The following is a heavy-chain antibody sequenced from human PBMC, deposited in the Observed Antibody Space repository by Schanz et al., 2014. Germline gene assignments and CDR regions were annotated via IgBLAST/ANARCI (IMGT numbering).Heavy chain of an antibody. CDR1: GFTFSSYG. J-gene: IGHJ4*02. CDR2: ISSSSSYI. V-gene: IGHV3-21*01. CDR3: ARPIYDLWSGSFDY. D-gene: IGHD3-3*01. Sequence: VQLVESGGGLVKPGGSLRLSCAASGFTFSSYGMNWVRQAPGKGLEWVSYISSSSSYIYYADSMKGRFTISRDNAKNTLYLQMNSLRAEDTAVYYCARPIYDLWSGSFDYWGQGTLVTVSS.